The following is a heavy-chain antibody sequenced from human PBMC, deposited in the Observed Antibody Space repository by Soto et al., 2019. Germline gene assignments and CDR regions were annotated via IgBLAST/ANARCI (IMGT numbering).Heavy chain of an antibody. CDR1: GYTFTGYY. D-gene: IGHD6-13*01. J-gene: IGHJ3*02. V-gene: IGHV1-2*04. CDR2: INPNSGGT. Sequence: QVQLVQSGAEVKKPGASVKVSCKASGYTFTGYYMHWVRQAPGQGLEWMGWINPNSGGTNYAQKFQVWFTMTRDTSISTAYMYLSRLRSDDTAVYYCASSIAEAGPPLDAFDIWGQGTMVTVSS. CDR3: ASSIAEAGPPLDAFDI.